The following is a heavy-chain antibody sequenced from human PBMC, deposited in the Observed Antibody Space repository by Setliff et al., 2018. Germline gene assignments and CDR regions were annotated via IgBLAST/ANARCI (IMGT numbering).Heavy chain of an antibody. Sequence: LSLSCVTSGFTFSNYGMTWVRRAPGKGLEWISYISTSRGATTTYYTDSVKGRFTISRDDGKNSLYLQMDSLRAEDTAVYYCARWVFGSGWFLDYWGQGTLVTVSS. J-gene: IGHJ4*02. V-gene: IGHV3-48*04. CDR1: GFTFSNYG. CDR3: ARWVFGSGWFLDY. CDR2: ISTSRGATTT. D-gene: IGHD6-19*01.